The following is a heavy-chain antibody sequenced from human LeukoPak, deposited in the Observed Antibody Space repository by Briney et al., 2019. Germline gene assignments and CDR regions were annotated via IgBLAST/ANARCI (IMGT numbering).Heavy chain of an antibody. CDR1: GFTFSSYA. D-gene: IGHD1/OR15-1a*01. V-gene: IGHV3-30*04. CDR2: ISYDGSNK. Sequence: PGGSLRLSCAASGFTFSSYAMHWVRQAPGKGLEWVAVISYDGSNKYYADSVKGRFTISRDNSKNTLYLQMNSLRAEDTAVYYCAEQGGYWGQGTLVTVSS. CDR3: AEQGGY. J-gene: IGHJ4*02.